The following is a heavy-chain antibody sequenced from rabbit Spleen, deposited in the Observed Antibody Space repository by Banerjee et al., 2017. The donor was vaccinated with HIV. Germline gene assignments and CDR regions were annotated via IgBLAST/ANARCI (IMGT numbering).Heavy chain of an antibody. D-gene: IGHD1-1*01. CDR3: ARYANSAGVYYHNL. Sequence: QSLEESGGDLVKPGASLTLTCTASGFDFSSYYISWVRQAPGKGLEWIGCIYGGSSGSTYYASWAKGRFTISRSTSLNTVTLQMTSLTAADTATYFCARYANSAGVYYHNLWGQGTLVTVS. CDR1: GFDFSSYY. J-gene: IGHJ4*01. CDR2: IYGGSSGST. V-gene: IGHV1S40*01.